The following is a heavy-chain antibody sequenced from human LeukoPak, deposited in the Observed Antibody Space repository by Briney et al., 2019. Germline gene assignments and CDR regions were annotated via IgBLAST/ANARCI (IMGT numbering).Heavy chain of an antibody. CDR2: ISGSGGST. CDR1: GFTFSSYA. V-gene: IGHV3-23*01. D-gene: IGHD4-17*01. CDR3: ARDYGDYKFDY. J-gene: IGHJ4*02. Sequence: GGSLRLSYAASGFTFSSYAMSWVRQAPGKGLEWVSAISGSGGSTYYADSVKGRFTISRDNSKNTLYLQMNSLRAEDTAVYYCARDYGDYKFDYWGQGTLVTVSS.